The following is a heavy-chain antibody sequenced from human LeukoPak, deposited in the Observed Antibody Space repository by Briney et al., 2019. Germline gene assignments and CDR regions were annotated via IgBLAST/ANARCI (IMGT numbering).Heavy chain of an antibody. Sequence: GGSLRLSCAASGFTFNTYGMNWVRQAPGQGLEWVAIIWYDGSDKYYADSVKGRFAISRDNSKNTLYLQMNSLKAEDTAVYYCAREGGQQLGSFDYWGQGTLVTVSS. V-gene: IGHV3-33*01. CDR1: GFTFNTYG. CDR3: AREGGQQLGSFDY. CDR2: IWYDGSDK. J-gene: IGHJ4*02. D-gene: IGHD6-13*01.